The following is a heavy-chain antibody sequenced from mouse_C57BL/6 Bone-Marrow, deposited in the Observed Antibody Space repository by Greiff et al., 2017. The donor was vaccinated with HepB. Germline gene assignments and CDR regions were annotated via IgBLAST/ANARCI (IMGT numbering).Heavy chain of an antibody. CDR3: ARDYYGSSS. D-gene: IGHD1-1*01. CDR1: GYSITSGYY. V-gene: IGHV3-6*01. Sequence: EVKLLESGPGLVKPSQSLSLTCSVTGYSITSGYYWNWIRQFPGNKLEWMGYISYDGSNNYNPSLKNRISITRDTSKNQFFLKLNSVTTEDTATYYCARDYYGSSSRGQGTSVTVSS. J-gene: IGHJ4*01. CDR2: ISYDGSN.